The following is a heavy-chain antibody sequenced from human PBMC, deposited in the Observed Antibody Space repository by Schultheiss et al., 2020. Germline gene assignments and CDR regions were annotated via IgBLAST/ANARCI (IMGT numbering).Heavy chain of an antibody. D-gene: IGHD1-26*01. V-gene: IGHV1-3*01. CDR1: GYTFTSYA. CDR3: ARDWWELQERAFDI. CDR2: INAGNGNT. J-gene: IGHJ3*02. Sequence: ASVKVSCKASGYTFTSYAMHWVRQAPGQRLEWMGWINAGNGNTKYSQKFQGRVTITRDTSASTAYMELSSLRSEDTAVYYCARDWWELQERAFDIWGQGTTVTVSS.